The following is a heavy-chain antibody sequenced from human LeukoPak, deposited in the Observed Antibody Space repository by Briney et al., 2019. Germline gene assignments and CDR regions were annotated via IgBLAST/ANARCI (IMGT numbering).Heavy chain of an antibody. CDR3: AREIAVADTYYYYYYMDV. V-gene: IGHV4-61*02. CDR2: IYTSGST. D-gene: IGHD6-19*01. CDR1: GGSISSGSYY. Sequence: PSETLSLTCTVSGGSISSGSYYWSWIRQPAGEGLEWIGRIYTSGSTNYNPSLKSRVTISVDTSKNQFSLKLSSVTAADTAVYYCAREIAVADTYYYYYYMDVWGKGTTVTISS. J-gene: IGHJ6*03.